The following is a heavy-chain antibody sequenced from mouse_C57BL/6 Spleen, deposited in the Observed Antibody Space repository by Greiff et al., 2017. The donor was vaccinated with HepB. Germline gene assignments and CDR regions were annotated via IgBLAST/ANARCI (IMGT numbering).Heavy chain of an antibody. Sequence: VQLQQSGAELARPGASVKLSCKASGYTFTSYGISWVKQRTGQGLEWIGEIYPRSGNNYYNEKLKGKATLTADKSSSTAYMELRSLTSEDSAVYFCAREGHYYGSSYEAYWGQGTLVTVSA. V-gene: IGHV1-81*01. CDR1: GYTFTSYG. CDR3: AREGHYYGSSYEAY. J-gene: IGHJ3*01. D-gene: IGHD1-1*01. CDR2: IYPRSGNN.